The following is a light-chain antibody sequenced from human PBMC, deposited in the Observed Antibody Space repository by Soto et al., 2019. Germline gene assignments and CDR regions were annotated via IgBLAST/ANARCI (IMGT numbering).Light chain of an antibody. Sequence: QSALTQPASVSGSPGQSITISCTGTSSDVGGYNYVSWYQQHPGKAPKLMIYDVSNRPSGVSNRFSGSKSGNTASLTISGLQAEDEADYYCSSYTISRVFGGGTKLTVL. CDR3: SSYTISRV. CDR1: SSDVGGYNY. V-gene: IGLV2-14*01. CDR2: DVS. J-gene: IGLJ2*01.